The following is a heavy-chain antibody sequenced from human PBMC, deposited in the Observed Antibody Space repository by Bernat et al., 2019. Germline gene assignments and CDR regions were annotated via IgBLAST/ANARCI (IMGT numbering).Heavy chain of an antibody. CDR2: ISSSSSYI. V-gene: IGHV3-21*01. CDR1: GFTFSSYS. J-gene: IGHJ4*02. D-gene: IGHD1-26*01. CDR3: AKDTSGSYDSGFDY. Sequence: EVQLVESGGGLVKPGGSLRLSCAASGFTFSSYSMNWVRQAPGKGLEWVSSISSSSSYIYYADSVKGRFTISRDNAKNSLYLQMNSLRAEDTAVYYCAKDTSGSYDSGFDYWGQGTLVTVSS.